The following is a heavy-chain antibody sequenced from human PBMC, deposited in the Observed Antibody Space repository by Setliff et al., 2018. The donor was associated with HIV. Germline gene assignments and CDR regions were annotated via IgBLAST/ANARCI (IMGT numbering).Heavy chain of an antibody. CDR2: IYYSGTT. CDR1: GDSISSSTFY. CDR3: ARPRLRGSGAFDI. V-gene: IGHV4-39*01. J-gene: IGHJ3*02. Sequence: SETLSLTCTVSGDSISSSTFYWGWIRQPPGKGLEWIGSIYYSGTTYVNPSLNSRVAISVDTSKNQFSLKLSSVTAADTAVYYCARPRLRGSGAFDIWCQGTMVTVSS. D-gene: IGHD2-21*01.